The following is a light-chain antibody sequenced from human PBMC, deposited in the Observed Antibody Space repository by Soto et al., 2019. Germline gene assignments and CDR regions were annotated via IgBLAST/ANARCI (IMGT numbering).Light chain of an antibody. Sequence: EIVLTQSPGTLSLSPGERATLSCRVSQAVTSDTLGGYQKKPGQAPRLLIYATSKRAAGIPDRFSGSGSGTDFTLTISILEPEDFAVYYCQRDNFGQGTRLEMK. CDR3: QRDN. V-gene: IGKV3-20*01. CDR2: ATS. CDR1: QAVTSDT. J-gene: IGKJ2*01.